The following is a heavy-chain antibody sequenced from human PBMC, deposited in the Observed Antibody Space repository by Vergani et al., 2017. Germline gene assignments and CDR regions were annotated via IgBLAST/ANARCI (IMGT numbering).Heavy chain of an antibody. CDR1: GYTFTSYG. V-gene: IGHV1-18*01. CDR3: ARSGGRRCSGGSCYPDY. CDR2: ISAYNGNT. Sequence: QVQLVQSGAEVKKPGASAKVSCKASGYTFTSYGISWVRQAPGQGLEWMGWISAYNGNTNYAQKLQCRVTMTTDTSTSTAYMELRSLRSDDTAVYYCARSGGRRCSGGSCYPDYWGQGTLVTVSS. J-gene: IGHJ4*02. D-gene: IGHD2-15*01.